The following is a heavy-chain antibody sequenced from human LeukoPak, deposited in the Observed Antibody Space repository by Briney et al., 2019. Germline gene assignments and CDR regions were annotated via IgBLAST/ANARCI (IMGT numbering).Heavy chain of an antibody. CDR1: GFTFSNYG. CDR3: AKGSSSFDY. V-gene: IGHV3-23*01. CDR2: ISGSGGST. D-gene: IGHD6-13*01. Sequence: GGTLRLACAASGFTFSNYGMSWVRQAPGKGLEWVSAISGSGGSTYYADSVKGRFTISRDNSKNTLYLQMNSLRAEDTAVYYCAKGSSSFDYWGQGTLVTVSS. J-gene: IGHJ4*02.